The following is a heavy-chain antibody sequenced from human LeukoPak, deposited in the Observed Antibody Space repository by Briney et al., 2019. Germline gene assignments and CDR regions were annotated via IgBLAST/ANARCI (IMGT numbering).Heavy chain of an antibody. Sequence: PGRSLRLSCAASGFTFSSYDMHWVRQAPGKGLEWVAVISNDGSNKYYADSVKGRFTISRDNAKNSLYLQMNSLRAEDTAVYYCVARGGWARFDYWGQGTLVTVSS. CDR3: VARGGWARFDY. V-gene: IGHV3-30*03. D-gene: IGHD6-19*01. CDR1: GFTFSSYD. J-gene: IGHJ4*02. CDR2: ISNDGSNK.